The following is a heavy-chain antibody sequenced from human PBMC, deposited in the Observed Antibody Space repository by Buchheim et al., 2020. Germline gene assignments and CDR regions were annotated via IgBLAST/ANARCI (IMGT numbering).Heavy chain of an antibody. CDR1: GYSFTSYW. CDR2: IYPGDSDT. J-gene: IGHJ4*02. CDR3: ATFPRDSSGYWGYFDY. Sequence: EVQLVQSGAELKKPGESLKISCKGSGYSFTSYWIGWVRQMPGKGLEWMGIIYPGDSDTRYSTSFQGKVPIPADKSISTAYPQWSSLKASDTALYYCATFPRDSSGYWGYFDYWGQGTL. V-gene: IGHV5-51*01. D-gene: IGHD3-22*01.